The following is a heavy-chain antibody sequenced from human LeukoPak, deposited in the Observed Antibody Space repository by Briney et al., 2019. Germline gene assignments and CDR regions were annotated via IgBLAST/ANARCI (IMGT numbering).Heavy chain of an antibody. Sequence: PGRSLRLSCAASGFTFSSYWTHWVRQAPGKGLVWVSRINSDRSSTSYADSVKGRFTISRDNAKNSLYLQMNSLRAEDTALYYCARVDLLAVHDAFDIWGQGTMVTVSS. CDR1: GFTFSSYW. CDR2: INSDRSST. CDR3: ARVDLLAVHDAFDI. D-gene: IGHD3-3*02. V-gene: IGHV3-74*01. J-gene: IGHJ3*02.